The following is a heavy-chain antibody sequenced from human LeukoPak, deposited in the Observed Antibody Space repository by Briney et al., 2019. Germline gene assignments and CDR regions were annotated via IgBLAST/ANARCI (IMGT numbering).Heavy chain of an antibody. D-gene: IGHD2-2*02. CDR1: GYTFTGYY. Sequence: ASVKVSCKASGYTFTGYYMHWVRQAPGQGLEWMGWINPNSGGTNYAQKFQGRVTMTRDTSISTAYMELSRLRSDDTAVYYCARDGAYRSSTSCYTRTGSGSYKGFDYWGQGTLVTVSS. CDR2: INPNSGGT. CDR3: ARDGAYRSSTSCYTRTGSGSYKGFDY. V-gene: IGHV1-2*02. J-gene: IGHJ4*02.